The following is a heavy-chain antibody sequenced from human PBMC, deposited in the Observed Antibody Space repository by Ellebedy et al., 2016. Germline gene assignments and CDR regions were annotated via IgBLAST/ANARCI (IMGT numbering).Heavy chain of an antibody. CDR2: ISSSGSTI. V-gene: IGHV3-11*01. D-gene: IGHD4-11*01. Sequence: GESLKISXAASGFTFSDYYMSWIRQAPGKGLEWVSYISSSGSTIYYADSVKGRFTISRDNSKNTLYLQMNSLRAEDTALYYCAKDRQYTLNGGFDYWGQGTLVTVSS. J-gene: IGHJ4*02. CDR3: AKDRQYTLNGGFDY. CDR1: GFTFSDYY.